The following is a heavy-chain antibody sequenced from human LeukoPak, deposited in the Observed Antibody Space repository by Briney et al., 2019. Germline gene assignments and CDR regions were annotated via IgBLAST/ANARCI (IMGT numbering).Heavy chain of an antibody. CDR2: ISYDGSNK. J-gene: IGHJ3*02. Sequence: PGRSVSLSCAASGFTFSSYGMQGVRQARGKGGEWVAVISYDGSNKYYADSVKGRFTISRDNSKNTLYLQMDSLRAEDTALYYCARDHKGGDGADAFDIWGHGTMVTVSS. V-gene: IGHV3-30*03. D-gene: IGHD5-24*01. CDR3: ARDHKGGDGADAFDI. CDR1: GFTFSSYG.